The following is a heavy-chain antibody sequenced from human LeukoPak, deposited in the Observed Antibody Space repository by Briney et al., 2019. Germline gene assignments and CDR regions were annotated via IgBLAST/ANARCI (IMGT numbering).Heavy chain of an antibody. CDR1: GFTLSSYS. D-gene: IGHD7-27*01. V-gene: IGHV3-21*01. Sequence: MPGGSLRLSCAASGFTLSSYSMNWVRQAPGKGLEWVSSISSSSSYIYYADSVKGRFTISRDNAKNSLYLQMNSLRAEDTAVYYCARDLGDAMDVWGKGTTVTVSS. CDR2: ISSSSSYI. J-gene: IGHJ6*03. CDR3: ARDLGDAMDV.